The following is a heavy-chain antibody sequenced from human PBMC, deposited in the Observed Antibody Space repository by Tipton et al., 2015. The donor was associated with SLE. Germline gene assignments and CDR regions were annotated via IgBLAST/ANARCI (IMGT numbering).Heavy chain of an antibody. CDR2: IKSKTDGGTT. J-gene: IGHJ4*02. Sequence: SLRLSCAASGFTFSNAWMSWVRQAPGKGLEWVGRIKSKTDGGTTDYAAPVKGRFTISRDDSKNTLYLQMNSLKTEDTAVYYRTTDYGGNSGFDYWGQGTLVTVSS. D-gene: IGHD4-23*01. CDR1: GFTFSNAW. V-gene: IGHV3-15*01. CDR3: TTDYGGNSGFDY.